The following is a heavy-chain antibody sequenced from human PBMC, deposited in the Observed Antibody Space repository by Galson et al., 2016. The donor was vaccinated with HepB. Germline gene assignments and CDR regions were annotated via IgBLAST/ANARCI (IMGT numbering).Heavy chain of an antibody. D-gene: IGHD3-9*01. Sequence: SLRLSCAASGFSFGEYGFNWFRQSPGKGLEWVAYIRASTHGATTEYAASVRGRFPLSRDDSNRIAYLHMNSRRNDDPAMYFCTRLYFVESTLHEYFDHWGQGTLVTVSS. CDR1: GFSFGEYG. CDR3: TRLYFVESTLHEYFDH. V-gene: IGHV3-49*03. CDR2: IRASTHGATT. J-gene: IGHJ4*02.